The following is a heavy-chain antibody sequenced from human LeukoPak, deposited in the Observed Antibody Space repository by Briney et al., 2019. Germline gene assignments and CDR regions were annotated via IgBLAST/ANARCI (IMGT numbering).Heavy chain of an antibody. CDR2: INSDGSIT. J-gene: IGHJ6*02. CDR1: GFTFTTYW. D-gene: IGHD5-18*01. Sequence: GGSLRLSCAASGFTFTTYWMHRVRQAPGKGLVWVSHINSDGSITSYADSVKGRFTISRDNAKNTLYLQMNSLRAEDTAVYYCARDAVDTANAVWGQGTTVTVSS. CDR3: ARDAVDTANAV. V-gene: IGHV3-74*01.